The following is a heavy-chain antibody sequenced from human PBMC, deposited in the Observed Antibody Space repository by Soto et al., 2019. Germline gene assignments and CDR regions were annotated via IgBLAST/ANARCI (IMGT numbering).Heavy chain of an antibody. D-gene: IGHD1-20*01. CDR2: IYYSGST. J-gene: IGHJ6*02. CDR1: GYSVSSSDYY. CDR3: ARDDNPYGMDV. V-gene: IGHV4-31*03. Sequence: KPSETLSLTCSVSGYSVSSSDYYWAWIRQPPGKGLEWIGYIYYSGSTYYNPSLKSRVTISVDASKNQFSLKLSSVTAADTAVYYCARDDNPYGMDVWGQGTTVTVSS.